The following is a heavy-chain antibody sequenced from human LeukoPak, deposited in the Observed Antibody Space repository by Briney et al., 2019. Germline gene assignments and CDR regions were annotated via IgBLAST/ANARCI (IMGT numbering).Heavy chain of an antibody. CDR1: GFTLSRFP. D-gene: IGHD1-26*01. Sequence: GGSLRLSRAASGFTLSRFPVSCVREAPEERGGWGLVVNHSASTFYSDYVSSRFTISRDNYKNTLHRQMNSLRVEDTAVYYCAAAGSSELRCDYAMDVWGQGTTVTVSS. CDR3: AAAGSSELRCDYAMDV. J-gene: IGHJ6*02. CDR2: VNHSAST. V-gene: IGHV3-53*05.